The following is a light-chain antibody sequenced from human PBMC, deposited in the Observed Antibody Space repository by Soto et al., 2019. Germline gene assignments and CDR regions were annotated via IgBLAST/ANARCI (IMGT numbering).Light chain of an antibody. CDR3: KQYNSFPWT. CDR2: KAS. Sequence: DIQMTQSPSTLSASVGDRVTITCRASQSISIWLAWYQQKPGKAPKLLIYKASSLQSGVPLRFSGSGSGTEFTLTISSLQFDDFATYYCKQYNSFPWTFGQGAKVEIK. CDR1: QSISIW. V-gene: IGKV1-5*03. J-gene: IGKJ1*01.